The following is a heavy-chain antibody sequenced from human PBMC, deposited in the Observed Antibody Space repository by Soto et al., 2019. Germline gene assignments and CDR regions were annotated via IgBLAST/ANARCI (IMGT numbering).Heavy chain of an antibody. D-gene: IGHD6-19*01. CDR1: GGTFSSYA. Sequence: ASVKVSCKASGGTFSSYAISWVRQAPGQGLEWMGGIIPIFGTANYAQKFQGRVTITADGSTSTAYMELSSLRSEDTAVYYCARGLPEQWLVLYFDYWGQGTLVTVSS. CDR3: ARGLPEQWLVLYFDY. V-gene: IGHV1-69*13. J-gene: IGHJ4*02. CDR2: IIPIFGTA.